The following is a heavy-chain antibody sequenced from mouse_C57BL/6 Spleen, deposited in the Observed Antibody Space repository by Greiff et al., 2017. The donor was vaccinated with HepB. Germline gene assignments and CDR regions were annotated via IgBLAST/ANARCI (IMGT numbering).Heavy chain of an antibody. V-gene: IGHV1-82*01. Sequence: QVQLQQSGPELVKPGASVKISCKASGYAFSSSWMNWVKQRPGKGLEWIGRIYPGDGDTNYNGKFKGKATLTADKSSSTAYMQRSSLTSEDSAVYFCARGDSSGYNYWGQGTTLTVSS. J-gene: IGHJ2*01. CDR1: GYAFSSSW. CDR3: ARGDSSGYNY. CDR2: IYPGDGDT. D-gene: IGHD3-2*02.